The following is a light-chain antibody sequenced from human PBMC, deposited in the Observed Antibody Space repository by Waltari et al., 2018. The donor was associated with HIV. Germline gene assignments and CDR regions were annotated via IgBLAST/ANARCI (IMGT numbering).Light chain of an antibody. Sequence: QLVLTQSPSASASLGASVTLICTLSSGHITNAIAWHHQQPEKGSRYLKKLNHDGSHNKGDGIPDRFSGSRFGAERYLTFSSLLVEDEGYYFCQTWGIGILLFGGGTMLTVL. CDR3: QTWGIGILL. V-gene: IGLV4-69*01. CDR1: SGHITNA. J-gene: IGLJ3*02. CDR2: LNHDGSH.